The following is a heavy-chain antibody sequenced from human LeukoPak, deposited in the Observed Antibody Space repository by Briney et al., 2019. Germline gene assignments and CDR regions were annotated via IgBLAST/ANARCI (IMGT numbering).Heavy chain of an antibody. V-gene: IGHV5-10-1*01. CDR3: ATEGPDHPKDY. J-gene: IGHJ4*02. CDR2: IDPSDSYT. Sequence: GESLKISCKGSGYSFTSYWISWVRQMPGKGLEWMGRIDPSDSYTNYSPSSQGHVTISADKSISTAYLQWSSLKASDTAMYYCATEGPDHPKDYWGQGTLVTVSS. CDR1: GYSFTSYW.